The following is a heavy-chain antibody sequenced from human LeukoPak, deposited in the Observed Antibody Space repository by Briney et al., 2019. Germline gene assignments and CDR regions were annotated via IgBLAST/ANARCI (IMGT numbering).Heavy chain of an antibody. D-gene: IGHD2-8*01. Sequence: GGSLRLSCAASGFTFSVAAMTWVRQAPGKGLEWGSVIGASGESTYYADSVKGRFTISRDNSKNTLYLQMNSLRAEDTAMYYCARDRLTNDAFDIWGQGTMVTVSS. CDR3: ARDRLTNDAFDI. CDR1: GFTFSVAA. CDR2: IGASGEST. J-gene: IGHJ3*02. V-gene: IGHV3-23*01.